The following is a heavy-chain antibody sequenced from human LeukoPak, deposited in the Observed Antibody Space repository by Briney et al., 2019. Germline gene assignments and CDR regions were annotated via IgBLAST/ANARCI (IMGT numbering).Heavy chain of an antibody. CDR3: ARGNSNFDY. CDR1: GFTFSSYA. J-gene: IGHJ4*02. Sequence: SGGSLRLSCAASGFTFSSYAMSWVRQAPGEGLEWVSGIHRNGGSTGYADSVKGRFTISRDNAKNSLYLQMNSLRAEDTALYHCARGNSNFDYWGQGTLVTVSS. D-gene: IGHD1-7*01. CDR2: IHRNGGST. V-gene: IGHV3-20*01.